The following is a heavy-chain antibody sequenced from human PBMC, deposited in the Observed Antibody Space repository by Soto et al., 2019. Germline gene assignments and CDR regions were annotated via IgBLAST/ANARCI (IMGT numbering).Heavy chain of an antibody. J-gene: IGHJ6*02. CDR2: IVVGSDNT. V-gene: IGHV1-58*01. Sequence: QMQVVQSGPEVKRPGTSVRVSCKTSGFTFTSSDVEWVRQARGQRLEWIGWIVVGSDNTNYAQKFKNRVTITRDLSTHTSYTDLRSLKSEDTAVYYCAASPSFWQNYYSGAMDVWGQGTTVTVSS. CDR1: GFTFTSSD. CDR3: AASPSFWQNYYSGAMDV.